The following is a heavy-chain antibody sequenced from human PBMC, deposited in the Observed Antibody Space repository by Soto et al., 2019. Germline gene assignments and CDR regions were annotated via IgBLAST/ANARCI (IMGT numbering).Heavy chain of an antibody. D-gene: IGHD1-1*01. J-gene: IGHJ4*02. CDR2: IYSGGST. CDR3: ARDRNAEEAFGY. V-gene: IGHV3-66*01. CDR1: GFTVSSNY. Sequence: PGGSLILSCAASGFTVSSNYMSGVRQAPGKGLEWVSVIYSGGSTYYADSVKGRFTISRDNSKNTLYLQMNSLRAEDTAVYYCARDRNAEEAFGYWGQGTLVTV.